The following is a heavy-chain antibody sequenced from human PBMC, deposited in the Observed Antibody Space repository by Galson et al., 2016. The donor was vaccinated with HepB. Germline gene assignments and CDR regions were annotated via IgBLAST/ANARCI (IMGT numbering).Heavy chain of an antibody. Sequence: SLRLSCAASGFTFSTYAMSWVRQSPGKGLEWVSTFRENGGSTYYADSVKGRFTISRDNSKNTLFLQMNSLRVEDTAVYYWAKGGRYCGGDCYSHWGQGTLVTVPS. CDR3: AKGGRYCGGDCYSH. D-gene: IGHD2-21*02. CDR1: GFTFSTYA. V-gene: IGHV3-23*01. J-gene: IGHJ4*02. CDR2: FRENGGST.